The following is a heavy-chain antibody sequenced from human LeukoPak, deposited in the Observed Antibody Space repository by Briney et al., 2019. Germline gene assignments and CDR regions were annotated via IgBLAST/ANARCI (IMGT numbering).Heavy chain of an antibody. CDR3: ARYIGSGWSWFDP. Sequence: PGGSLRLSCAASGFTFSDYYMSWIRQAPGKGLEWASYISSSGSTIYYADSVKGRFTISRDNAKNSLYLQMNSLRAEDTAVYYCARYIGSGWSWFDPWGQGTLVTVSS. D-gene: IGHD6-19*01. CDR1: GFTFSDYY. J-gene: IGHJ5*02. CDR2: ISSSGSTI. V-gene: IGHV3-11*01.